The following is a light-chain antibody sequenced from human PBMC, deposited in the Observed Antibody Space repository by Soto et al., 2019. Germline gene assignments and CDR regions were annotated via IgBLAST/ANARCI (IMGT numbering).Light chain of an antibody. Sequence: DIVMTQSPLSLPVTPGEPASISCRSSQSLLQSNGYNYMDWYLQKPGQSPQLLIYLGSNRASGVPGRFSGRGSGTDLTLKISRVEAEDVGVYYCMQSLQTPWTFGQGTKVEIK. CDR1: QSLLQSNGYNY. CDR2: LGS. CDR3: MQSLQTPWT. J-gene: IGKJ1*01. V-gene: IGKV2-28*01.